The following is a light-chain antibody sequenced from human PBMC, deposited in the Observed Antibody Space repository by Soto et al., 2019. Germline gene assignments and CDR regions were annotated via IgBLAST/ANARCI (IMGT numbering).Light chain of an antibody. CDR2: AAS. CDR3: LQDHNYPYT. Sequence: AIQMTQSPSSLSASVGDRVTITCRASQGIRDDLGWYQQKPGKAPKLLIYAASRLQSGVPSTFSASGFGTDFTLTISSLQPDDFATYYCLQDHNYPYTFGQGTRLEIK. J-gene: IGKJ2*01. V-gene: IGKV1-6*02. CDR1: QGIRDD.